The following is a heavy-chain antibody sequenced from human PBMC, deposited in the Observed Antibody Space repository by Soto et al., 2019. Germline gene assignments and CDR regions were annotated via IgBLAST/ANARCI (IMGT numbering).Heavy chain of an antibody. D-gene: IGHD3-10*01. V-gene: IGHV1-18*01. Sequence: ASVKVSCKASGYTFTSYGISWVRQAPGQGLEWMGWISAYNGNTNYAQKLQGRVTMTTDTSTSTAYMELRSLRSDDTAVYYCARDLLGTYYYGSGSYIAIDSWCQGALVTISS. J-gene: IGHJ4*02. CDR2: ISAYNGNT. CDR3: ARDLLGTYYYGSGSYIAIDS. CDR1: GYTFTSYG.